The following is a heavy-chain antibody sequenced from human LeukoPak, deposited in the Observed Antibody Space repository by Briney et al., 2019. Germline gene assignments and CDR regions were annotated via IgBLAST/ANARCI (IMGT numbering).Heavy chain of an antibody. V-gene: IGHV1-2*02. CDR3: ARDYYDSSGYPGDY. CDR2: ISPKSGSA. D-gene: IGHD3-22*01. CDR1: GYSFTGYY. Sequence: GASVKVSCKASGYSFTGYYIHWVRQAPGQGLEWMGWISPKSGSANYAQKFQGRVTMTRDPSISTAYMELSRLRSDDTAVYLCARDYYDSSGYPGDYWGQGTLVIVSS. J-gene: IGHJ4*02.